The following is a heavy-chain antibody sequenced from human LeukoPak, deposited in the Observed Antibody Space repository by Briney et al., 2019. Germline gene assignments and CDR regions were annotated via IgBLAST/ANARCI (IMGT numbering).Heavy chain of an antibody. CDR1: GFTFSSYW. D-gene: IGHD5-18*01. CDR2: IDIDGSTT. V-gene: IGHV3-74*01. Sequence: GGSLRLSCAASGFTFSSYWMHWVRQAPGKGLVWISRIDIDGSTTTYADSVRGRFTISRDNAKNTLYLQMNSLRAEDTAVYYCARVGYSYGYEYWGQGTLVTVSS. CDR3: ARVGYSYGYEY. J-gene: IGHJ4*02.